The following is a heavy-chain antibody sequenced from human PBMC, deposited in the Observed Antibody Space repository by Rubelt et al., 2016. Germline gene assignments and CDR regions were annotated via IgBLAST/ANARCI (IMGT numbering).Heavy chain of an antibody. CDR2: ISSDTSNK. D-gene: IGHD4/OR15-4a*01. J-gene: IGHJ4*02. Sequence: GFTFSSYGMHWLRQAPGKGLEWVAGISSDTSNKYYADSVKGRFTISRDNSRNTLYLQMNSLKTEDSVVYYCARDPYYDASGPFDYWGKG. CDR3: ARDPYYDASGPFDY. V-gene: IGHV3-30*19. CDR1: GFTFSSYG.